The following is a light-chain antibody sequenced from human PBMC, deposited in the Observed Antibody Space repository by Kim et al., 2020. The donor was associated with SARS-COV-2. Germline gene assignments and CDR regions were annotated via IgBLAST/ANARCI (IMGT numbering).Light chain of an antibody. CDR2: DAS. CDR3: QQRTSWPTVT. V-gene: IGKV3-11*01. J-gene: IGKJ4*01. Sequence: EIVLTQSPAPLSLSPGERATLSCRASQGISSYLAWYQQKPGQAPRLLIYDASNRATGIPARFSGSGSGTDFTLTISSLEPEDFAVYYCQQRTSWPTVTFGEGTKVDIK. CDR1: QGISSY.